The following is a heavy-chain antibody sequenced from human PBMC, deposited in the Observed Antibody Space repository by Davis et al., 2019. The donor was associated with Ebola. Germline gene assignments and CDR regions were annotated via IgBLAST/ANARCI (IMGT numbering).Heavy chain of an antibody. CDR3: AKAPDYRASH. Sequence: GESLKISCAASGFTFSSYAMSWVRQAPGKGLEWVSAISGSGDSTYYADSVKGRFTISRDNSKNTLYLQMNSLRADDTAVYYCAKAPDYRASHWGQGILVTVSS. V-gene: IGHV3-23*01. D-gene: IGHD4-11*01. CDR1: GFTFSSYA. CDR2: ISGSGDST. J-gene: IGHJ4*02.